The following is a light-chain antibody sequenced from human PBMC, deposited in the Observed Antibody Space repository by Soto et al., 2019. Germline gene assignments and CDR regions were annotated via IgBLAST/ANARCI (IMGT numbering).Light chain of an antibody. CDR3: SSYTSSSTPYV. CDR2: DVT. J-gene: IGLJ1*01. Sequence: ALTQPASVSGSPGQSITISCTGTSSDVGAYNYVSWYQQHPFKAPKLMIYDVTNRPSGVSDRFSGSKSGNTASLTISGLQAEDEADYYCSSYTSSSTPYVFGTGTKLTVL. CDR1: SSDVGAYNY. V-gene: IGLV2-14*03.